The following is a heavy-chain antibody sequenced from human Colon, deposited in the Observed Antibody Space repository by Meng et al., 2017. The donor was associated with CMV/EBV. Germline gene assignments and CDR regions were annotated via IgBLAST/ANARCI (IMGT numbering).Heavy chain of an antibody. V-gene: IGHV3-11*04. CDR1: GFIFSDHY. CDR2: ISSSGGTV. CDR3: ASVNFDYYYFKY. Sequence: GGSLRLSCAGSGFIFSDHYIDWVRQAPGKGLEWVAYISSSGGTVYYADSVRGRFTISRDNAKNSLFLQVSSLRAEDTAIYYCASVNFDYYYFKYWGQGTLVTVSS. J-gene: IGHJ4*02. D-gene: IGHD2/OR15-2a*01.